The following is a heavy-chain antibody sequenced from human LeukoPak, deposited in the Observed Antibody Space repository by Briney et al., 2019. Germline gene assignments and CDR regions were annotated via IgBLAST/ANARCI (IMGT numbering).Heavy chain of an antibody. Sequence: GGSLRLYCAASGFTFSSYAMGWVRQAPGKGREWVSAISGSGGSTYYADSGKGRFTISRDNSKNTLYLQMNSLRADDTAIYYCAKGYSGGWYRDFDYWGQGTLVTVSS. V-gene: IGHV3-23*01. CDR3: AKGYSGGWYRDFDY. J-gene: IGHJ4*02. D-gene: IGHD6-19*01. CDR2: ISGSGGST. CDR1: GFTFSSYA.